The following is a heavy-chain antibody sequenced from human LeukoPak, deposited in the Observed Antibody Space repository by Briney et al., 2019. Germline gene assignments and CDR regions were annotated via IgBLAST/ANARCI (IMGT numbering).Heavy chain of an antibody. Sequence: SETLSLTCNVSGGSISSGRYYWSWIRLPAGKGLEWIGYIYYSGSTNYNPSLKSRVTISVDTSKNQFSLKLSSVTAADTAVYYCARAFSSSWYAGVGYDYWGQGTLVTVSS. D-gene: IGHD6-13*01. CDR3: ARAFSSSWYAGVGYDY. CDR1: GGSISSGRYY. CDR2: IYYSGST. V-gene: IGHV4-61*10. J-gene: IGHJ4*02.